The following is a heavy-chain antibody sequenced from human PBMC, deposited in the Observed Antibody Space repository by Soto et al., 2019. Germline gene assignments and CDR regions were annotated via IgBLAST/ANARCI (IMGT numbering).Heavy chain of an antibody. Sequence: GASVKVSCKTSGYTFTSYGISWVRQAPGQGLEWMGWIATDKGKTTYAQKFQGGVAMTTDTSTSTAYMELRSLRSDDTAVYYCATRSPAFDYWGKGTLVTVSS. CDR2: IATDKGKT. D-gene: IGHD6-25*01. J-gene: IGHJ4*02. CDR1: GYTFTSYG. CDR3: ATRSPAFDY. V-gene: IGHV1-18*01.